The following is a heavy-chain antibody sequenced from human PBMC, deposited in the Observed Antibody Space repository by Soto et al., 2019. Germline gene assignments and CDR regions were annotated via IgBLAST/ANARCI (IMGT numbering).Heavy chain of an antibody. D-gene: IGHD3-16*01. CDR1: GFTFSSYG. V-gene: IGHV3-33*01. CDR3: ARDLGDSFDLDY. Sequence: SVGSLRLSCAASGFTFSSYGMHWVRQAPGKGLEWVAVIWYDGSNKYYTDSVKGRFTISSDNSKNTLYLQMNSLRAEDTAVYYCARDLGDSFDLDYWGQGTLVTVSS. CDR2: IWYDGSNK. J-gene: IGHJ4*02.